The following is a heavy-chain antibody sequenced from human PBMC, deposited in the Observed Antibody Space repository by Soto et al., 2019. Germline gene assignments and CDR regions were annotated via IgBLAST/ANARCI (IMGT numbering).Heavy chain of an antibody. Sequence: QVQLQESGPGLVKPSETLSLTCTVSGGSVSSGSYYWSWIRQPPGKGLEWIGYIYYSGSTNYNPSLKSRVTISVDTSKNQFSLKLSSVTAADTAVYYCARERYGDDVPFDYWGQGTLVTVSS. CDR3: ARERYGDDVPFDY. CDR2: IYYSGST. D-gene: IGHD4-17*01. CDR1: GGSVSSGSYY. J-gene: IGHJ4*02. V-gene: IGHV4-61*01.